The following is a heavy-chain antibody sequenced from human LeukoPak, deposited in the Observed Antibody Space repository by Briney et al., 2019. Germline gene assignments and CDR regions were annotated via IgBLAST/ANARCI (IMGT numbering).Heavy chain of an antibody. D-gene: IGHD2-2*01. CDR1: GFTFSSXA. V-gene: IGHV3-23*01. Sequence: XGSXXXXXAASGFTFSSXAXSWVRXAPGKGPXWGSAISGSGDSTYYADSVQGRFTISRDNSKNTLYLQMNSLRAEDTAVYYCATGPAAPSGAFDIWGQGTMVTVSS. J-gene: IGHJ3*02. CDR2: ISGSGDST. CDR3: ATGPAAPSGAFDI.